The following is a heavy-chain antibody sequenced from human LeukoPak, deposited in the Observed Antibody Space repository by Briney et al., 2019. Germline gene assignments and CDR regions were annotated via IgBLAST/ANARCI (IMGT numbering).Heavy chain of an antibody. CDR1: GYTFTGYY. J-gene: IGHJ6*03. V-gene: IGHV1-2*06. CDR2: INPNSGAT. D-gene: IGHD3-10*01. Sequence: ASVKVSCKASGYTFTGYYMHWVRQAPGQGLEWMGRINPNSGATNYAQKFQGRVTMTRDTSISTAYMELSRLRSDDTAVYYCARAMVRGTQTWYYYYMDVWGKGTTVTVSS. CDR3: ARAMVRGTQTWYYYYMDV.